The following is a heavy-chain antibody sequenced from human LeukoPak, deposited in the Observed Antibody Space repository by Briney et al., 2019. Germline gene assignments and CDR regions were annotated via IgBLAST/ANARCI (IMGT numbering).Heavy chain of an antibody. CDR2: LYDDGTT. J-gene: IGHJ4*02. CDR3: ARELLYHYYEY. D-gene: IGHD2-2*01. V-gene: IGHV3-53*01. CDR1: GFTVSRHF. Sequence: GGSLRLSCEVSGFTVSRHFMSWVRQAPGKGLDWVSVLYDDGTTHYADSVKGRFTISRDTSQNILYLEMNSLRADDTAVYYCARELLYHYYEYWGQGTLVTVSS.